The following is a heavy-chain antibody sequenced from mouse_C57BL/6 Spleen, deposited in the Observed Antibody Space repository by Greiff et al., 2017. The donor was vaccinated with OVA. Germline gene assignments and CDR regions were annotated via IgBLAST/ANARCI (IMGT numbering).Heavy chain of an antibody. J-gene: IGHJ3*01. CDR3: AREGGFIPFAY. Sequence: VKLMESGAELVKPGASVKISCKASGYAFSSYWMNWVKQRPGKGLEWIGQIYPGDGDTNYNGKFKGKATLTADKSSSTAYMQLSSLTSEDSAVYFCAREGGFIPFAYWGQGTLVTVSA. D-gene: IGHD1-1*01. V-gene: IGHV1-80*01. CDR1: GYAFSSYW. CDR2: IYPGDGDT.